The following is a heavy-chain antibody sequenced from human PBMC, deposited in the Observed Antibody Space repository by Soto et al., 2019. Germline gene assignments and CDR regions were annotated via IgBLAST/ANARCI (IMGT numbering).Heavy chain of an antibody. CDR3: ARDTDPLGTSYYGMDV. Sequence: VKVSCKASGYTFTGYYMHWVRQAPGQGLEWMGIINPSGGSTSYAQKFQGRVTMTRDTSTSTVYMELSSLRSEDTAVYYCARDTDPLGTSYYGMDVWGQGTTVTVSS. J-gene: IGHJ6*02. CDR1: GYTFTGYY. D-gene: IGHD1-1*01. V-gene: IGHV1-46*01. CDR2: INPSGGST.